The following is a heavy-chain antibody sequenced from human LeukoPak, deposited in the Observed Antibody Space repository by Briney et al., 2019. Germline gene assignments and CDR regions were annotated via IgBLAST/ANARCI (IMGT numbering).Heavy chain of an antibody. J-gene: IGHJ4*02. CDR1: GGSISSGGYS. CDR2: IYHSGST. CDR3: ARVRKTYYYDSSGYDY. Sequence: SETLSLTCAVSGGSISSGGYSWSWIRQPPGKGLEWIGYIYHSGSTNYNPSLKSRVTISVATSKNQFSLKLSSVTAADTAVYYCARVRKTYYYDSSGYDYWGQGTLVTVSS. D-gene: IGHD3-22*01. V-gene: IGHV4-61*08.